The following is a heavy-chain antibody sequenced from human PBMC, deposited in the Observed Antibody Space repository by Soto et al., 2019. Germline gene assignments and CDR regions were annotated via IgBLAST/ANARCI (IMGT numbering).Heavy chain of an antibody. CDR2: IIPMYGPA. CDR3: ARGTSMVRGVIDSWFDP. V-gene: IGHV1-69*01. J-gene: IGHJ5*02. Sequence: QVPLVQSGAEVKKPGSSVTVSCKASGGTFSSYAIHWVRQAPGQGLEWMGGIIPMYGPAKYAQRFQGRVTITADEYTSTVYMELTSLASPDTAFYYCARGTSMVRGVIDSWFDPWGHGTLVTVSS. CDR1: GGTFSSYA. D-gene: IGHD3-10*01.